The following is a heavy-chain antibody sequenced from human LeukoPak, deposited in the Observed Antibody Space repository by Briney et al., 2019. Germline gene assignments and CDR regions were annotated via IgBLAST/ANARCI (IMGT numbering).Heavy chain of an antibody. CDR2: INPNSGGT. CDR1: GYTFTRYY. D-gene: IGHD5-18*01. J-gene: IGHJ4*02. Sequence: ASVQVSCKACGYTFTRYYMQGVRPAPRQGLEWMGWINPNSGGTNYAQKFQGRVTMTRDKSISTAYMDLSSLRSDDTAVYYCARVGAMVLWGQGTLVTVSS. V-gene: IGHV1-2*02. CDR3: ARVGAMVL.